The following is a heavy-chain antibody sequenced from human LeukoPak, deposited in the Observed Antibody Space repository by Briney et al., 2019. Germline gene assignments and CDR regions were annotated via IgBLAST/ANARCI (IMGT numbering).Heavy chain of an antibody. D-gene: IGHD3-10*01. CDR2: IIPIFGTA. V-gene: IGHV1-69*13. Sequence: GASVKVSCKASGGTFSSYAISWVRQAPGQGLEWMGGIIPIFGTANYAQKFQGRVTITADESTSTAYMELSSLRSEDTAVYYCARVFNYYGSGSYYQFWGQGTLVTVSS. CDR1: GGTFSSYA. J-gene: IGHJ4*02. CDR3: ARVFNYYGSGSYYQF.